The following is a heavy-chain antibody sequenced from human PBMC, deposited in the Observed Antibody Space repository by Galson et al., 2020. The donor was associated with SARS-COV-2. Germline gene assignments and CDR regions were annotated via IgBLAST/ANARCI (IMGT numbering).Heavy chain of an antibody. V-gene: IGHV3-23*01. Sequence: GESLKISCEASGFTFSSYAMSWVRQAPGKGLEWVSAISGSGGSTYYADSVKGRFTISRDNSKNTPYLQMNSLRAEDTAVYYCAKDYGWLVLGEWFDAWGQGTLGTVAS. J-gene: IGHJ5*02. D-gene: IGHD6-19*01. CDR1: GFTFSSYA. CDR3: AKDYGWLVLGEWFDA. CDR2: ISGSGGST.